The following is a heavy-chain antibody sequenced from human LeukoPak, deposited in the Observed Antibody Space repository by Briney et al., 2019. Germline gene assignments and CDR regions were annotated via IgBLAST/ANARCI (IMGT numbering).Heavy chain of an antibody. D-gene: IGHD4-11*01. V-gene: IGHV3-33*06. J-gene: IGHJ5*01. CDR1: GFTLDRYG. CDR3: AKDAQRGFDYSNSLES. Sequence: GGSLRLSCVASGFTLDRYGMHWVRQAPGKGLEWVAVIWPDGGSQYYADSVKGRFTIPRDNSMNTLYLQMNSLRAEDTAVYYCAKDAQRGFDYSNSLESWGQGTLVTVSS. CDR2: IWPDGGSQ.